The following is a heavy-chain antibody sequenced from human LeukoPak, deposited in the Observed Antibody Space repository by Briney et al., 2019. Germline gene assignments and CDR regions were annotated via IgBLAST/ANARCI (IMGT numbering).Heavy chain of an antibody. J-gene: IGHJ3*02. CDR1: GGSISSGGSY. V-gene: IGHV4-31*03. CDR3: ARDDPATGGAFDI. D-gene: IGHD2-8*02. Sequence: SQTLSLTCTVSGGSISSGGSYWSWIRQHPGKGLEWIGYIYYSGSTYYNPSLKSRVTISVDTSKNQFSLKLSSVTAADTAVYYCARDDPATGGAFDIWGQGTMVTVSS. CDR2: IYYSGST.